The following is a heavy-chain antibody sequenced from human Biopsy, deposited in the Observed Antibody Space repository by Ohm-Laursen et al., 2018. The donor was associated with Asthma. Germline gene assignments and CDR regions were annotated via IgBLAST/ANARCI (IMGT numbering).Heavy chain of an antibody. CDR2: ITFDGSTQ. V-gene: IGHV3-30-3*01. D-gene: IGHD6-13*01. J-gene: IGHJ4*02. Sequence: SQRLSCSASGTHFGSYNMHWARKAPRKGLEWVAVITFDGSTQHYGDSVKGRFTISRDNSKNMLFLQMNSLRAEDTAVYYCSRDTLGYYFDIWGQGTQVTVSS. CDR3: SRDTLGYYFDI. CDR1: GTHFGSYN.